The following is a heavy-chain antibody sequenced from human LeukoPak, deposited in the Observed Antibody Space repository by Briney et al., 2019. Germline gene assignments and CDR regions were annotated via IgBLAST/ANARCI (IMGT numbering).Heavy chain of an antibody. CDR2: INHSGST. V-gene: IGHV4-34*01. Sequence: PSETLSLTCAVYGGSFSGYHWSWIRQPPGKGLEWIGEINHSGSTNYNPSLKSRVTISVDTSKNQFSLKLSSVTAADTAVYYCARGGTIFGVVIRGADDAFDIWGQGTMVTVSS. CDR3: ARGGTIFGVVIRGADDAFDI. D-gene: IGHD3-3*01. J-gene: IGHJ3*02. CDR1: GGSFSGYH.